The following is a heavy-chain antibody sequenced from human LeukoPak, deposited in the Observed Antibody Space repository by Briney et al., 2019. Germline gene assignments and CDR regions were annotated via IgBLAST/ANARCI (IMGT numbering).Heavy chain of an antibody. Sequence: SSETLSLTCTVSGGSISSYYWSWIRQPAGKGLEWIGRIYTSGSTNYNPSLKSRVTISVDKSKNQFSLKLSSVTAADTAVYYCARVGGYCSSTSCLNWFDPWGQGTLVTVSS. D-gene: IGHD2-2*01. CDR2: IYTSGST. CDR1: GGSISSYY. J-gene: IGHJ5*02. CDR3: ARVGGYCSSTSCLNWFDP. V-gene: IGHV4-4*07.